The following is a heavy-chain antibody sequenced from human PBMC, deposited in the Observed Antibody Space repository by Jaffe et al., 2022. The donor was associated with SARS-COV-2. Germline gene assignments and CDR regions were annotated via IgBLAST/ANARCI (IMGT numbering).Heavy chain of an antibody. CDR2: IYWNDDK. D-gene: IGHD6-13*01. Sequence: QITLKESGPTLVKPTQTLTLTCTFSGFSLSTSGVGVGWIRQPPGKALEWLALIYWNDDKRYSPSLKSRLTITKDTSKNQVVLTMTNMDPVDTATYYCAHSILLGVSSSWPKINWFDPWGQGTLVTVSS. V-gene: IGHV2-5*01. CDR3: AHSILLGVSSSWPKINWFDP. J-gene: IGHJ5*02. CDR1: GFSLSTSGVG.